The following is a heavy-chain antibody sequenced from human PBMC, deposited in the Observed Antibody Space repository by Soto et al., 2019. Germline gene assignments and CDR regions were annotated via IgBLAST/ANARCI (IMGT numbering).Heavy chain of an antibody. CDR3: ARGLDYYDSSGNPSFQH. D-gene: IGHD3-22*01. J-gene: IGHJ1*01. CDR2: IIPIFGTA. V-gene: IGHV1-69*12. Sequence: QVQLVQSGAEVKNPGSSVKVSCKTSGGTFSSDAISWVRQAPGQGLEWMGGIIPIFGTANYAQKFQGRITITADESTSTDYMELSSLRSEDTAVYYCARGLDYYDSSGNPSFQHWGQGTLVTVSS. CDR1: GGTFSSDA.